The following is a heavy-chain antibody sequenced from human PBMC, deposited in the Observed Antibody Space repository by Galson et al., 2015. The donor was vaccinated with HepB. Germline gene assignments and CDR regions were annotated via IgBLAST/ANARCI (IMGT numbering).Heavy chain of an antibody. Sequence: SLRLSCAASGFTFSDAWMNWVRQAPGKGLEWVGRIVSKTFGGTTDYAAPVKDRFSISRDDSKNTLYLQMDSLKTDDTAVYYRSTTSGSGWGQGTLVTVSS. CDR3: STTSGSG. V-gene: IGHV3-15*04. CDR2: IVSKTFGGTT. CDR1: GFTFSDAW. D-gene: IGHD2-15*01. J-gene: IGHJ4*02.